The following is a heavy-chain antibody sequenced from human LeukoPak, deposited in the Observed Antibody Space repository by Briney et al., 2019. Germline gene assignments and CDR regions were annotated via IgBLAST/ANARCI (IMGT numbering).Heavy chain of an antibody. D-gene: IGHD3-3*01. J-gene: IGHJ4*02. CDR1: GFTFSGYE. Sequence: GGSLRLSCAASGFTFSGYEMNWVRQAPGKGLEWVSYISRSGTIISYADSVKGRFTISRDNAKNSLYLQMNSLRAEDTAVYYCARERGDYYFDYWGQGTLVTDSS. CDR3: ARERGDYYFDY. V-gene: IGHV3-48*03. CDR2: ISRSGTII.